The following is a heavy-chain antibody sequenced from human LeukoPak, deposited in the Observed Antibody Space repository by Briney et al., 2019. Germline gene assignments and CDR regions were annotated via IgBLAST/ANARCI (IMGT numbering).Heavy chain of an antibody. CDR2: IYYSGST. D-gene: IGHD6-13*01. CDR1: GDSLRKSTFY. CDR3: ARQAAVRSWFDP. V-gene: IGHV4-39*07. Sequence: PSETLSLTCTVSGDSLRKSTFYWVWIRQPPGKGLEWIGSIYYSGSTNYNPSLKSRVTISVDTSKNQFSLKLSSVTAADTAVYYCARQAAVRSWFDPWGQGTLVTVSS. J-gene: IGHJ5*02.